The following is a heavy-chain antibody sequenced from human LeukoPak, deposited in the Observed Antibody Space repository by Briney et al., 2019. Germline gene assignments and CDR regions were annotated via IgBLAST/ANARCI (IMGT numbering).Heavy chain of an antibody. CDR3: ARDHTFDRTFDY. Sequence: PSETLSLACTVSGGSINSGTLSWSWIRQPAGKGLEWIGHIYSSGSTNYNPSLESRVTMSLDMSKNQFSLNLRSVTAADTAVYYCARDHTFDRTFDYWGQGTLVTVSS. CDR1: GGSINSGTLS. J-gene: IGHJ4*02. CDR2: IYSSGST. V-gene: IGHV4-61*09. D-gene: IGHD3-22*01.